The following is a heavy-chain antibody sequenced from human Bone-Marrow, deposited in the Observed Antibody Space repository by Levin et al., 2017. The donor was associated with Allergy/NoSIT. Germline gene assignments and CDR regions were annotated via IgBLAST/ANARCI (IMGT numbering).Heavy chain of an antibody. Sequence: ASVKVSCKASGDTFTTYYIHWVRQAPGQGLEWMGIINPSSGNTSHAQKFQGRVSMTRDTSTSTVYLELSSLTSEDTAVYYCAGTLPRGYSSMADWGQGTTVTASS. CDR2: INPSSGNT. D-gene: IGHD6-25*01. CDR3: AGTLPRGYSSMAD. J-gene: IGHJ6*02. V-gene: IGHV1-46*01. CDR1: GDTFTTYY.